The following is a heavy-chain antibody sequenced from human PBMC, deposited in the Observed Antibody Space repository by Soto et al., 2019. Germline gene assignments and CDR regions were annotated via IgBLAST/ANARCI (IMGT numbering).Heavy chain of an antibody. V-gene: IGHV4-34*01. D-gene: IGHD3-22*01. J-gene: IGHJ4*02. CDR2: INHSGST. Sequence: SETLSLTCAVYGGSFSGYYWSWIRQPPGKGLEWIGEINHSGSTNYNPSLKSRVTISVDTPKNQFSLKLSSVTAADTAVYYCARGMYYYDSSGYYYGYYFDYWGQGTLVTVSS. CDR1: GGSFSGYY. CDR3: ARGMYYYDSSGYYYGYYFDY.